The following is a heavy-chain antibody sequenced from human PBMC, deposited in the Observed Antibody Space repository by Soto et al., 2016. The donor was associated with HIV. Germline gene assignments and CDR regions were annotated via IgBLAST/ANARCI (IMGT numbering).Heavy chain of an antibody. CDR1: GFSFKSYT. CDR3: ARDSLGVWELYVFDY. V-gene: IGHV3-21*01. CDR2: ISASHDYM. J-gene: IGHJ4*02. Sequence: EVQLVESGGGLVKPGGSLRLSCAASGFSFKSYTMNWVRQAPGKGLEWISSISASHDYMNYGDSVKGRFTISRDNAKNSLYLQMNNLRAEDTAIYYCARDSLGVWELYVFDYVGPGXPWSTVSS. D-gene: IGHD3-16*01.